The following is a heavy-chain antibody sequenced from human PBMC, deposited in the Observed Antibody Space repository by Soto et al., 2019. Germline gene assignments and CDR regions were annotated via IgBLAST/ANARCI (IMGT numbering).Heavy chain of an antibody. Sequence: EVHLVESGGDLVQPGGSLRLSCAASGFIFSTYSMNWVRQAPGKGLEWISYISSSGSSISYTDSVKGRFTISRDNAKNSLYLQMNSLGAEDTALYYCARSRYNDSWGQGSLVTVSS. J-gene: IGHJ5*01. CDR3: ARSRYNDS. CDR1: GFIFSTYS. D-gene: IGHD1-1*01. V-gene: IGHV3-48*01. CDR2: ISSSGSSI.